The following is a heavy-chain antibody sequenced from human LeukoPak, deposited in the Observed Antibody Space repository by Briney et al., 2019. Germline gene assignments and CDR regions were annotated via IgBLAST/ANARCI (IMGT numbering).Heavy chain of an antibody. D-gene: IGHD1-26*01. CDR1: GFTFSRYW. CDR3: ARALFEDPTEWDYGMDV. CDR2: IKEDGNQK. J-gene: IGHJ6*02. V-gene: IGHV3-7*01. Sequence: GGSLRLSCAASGFTFSRYWMSWVRQAPGKGLERVANIKEDGNQKNYVDSVKGRFTISRDNAKNSLYLQMNSLRAEDTAVYYCARALFEDPTEWDYGMDVWGQGTTVTVSS.